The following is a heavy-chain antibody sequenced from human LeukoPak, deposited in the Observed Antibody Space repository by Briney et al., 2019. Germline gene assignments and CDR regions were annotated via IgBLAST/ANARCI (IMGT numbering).Heavy chain of an antibody. Sequence: GGSLRLSCAASGFTFSSYSMNWVRQAPGKGLEWVSSISSSSSYIYYADSVKGRFTISRDNAKNSLYLQMNSLRAEDTAVYYCTRVRGDDKYSSGWYLDYWGQGTLVTVSS. J-gene: IGHJ4*02. V-gene: IGHV3-21*01. CDR3: TRVRGDDKYSSGWYLDY. CDR1: GFTFSSYS. D-gene: IGHD6-19*01. CDR2: ISSSSSYI.